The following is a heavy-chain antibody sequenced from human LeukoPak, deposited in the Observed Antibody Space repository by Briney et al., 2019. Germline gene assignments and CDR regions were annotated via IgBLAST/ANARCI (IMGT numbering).Heavy chain of an antibody. V-gene: IGHV3-23*01. D-gene: IGHD6-13*01. Sequence: PGGSLRLSCAASGFTFSSYAMSWVRQAPGKGLEWVSAISGSGGSTYYADSVRGRFAISRDNSKNTLYLQMSSLRAEDTAVYYCAKDTGFTRPTSYSSSSYFDYWGQGTLVTVSS. CDR2: ISGSGGST. J-gene: IGHJ4*02. CDR1: GFTFSSYA. CDR3: AKDTGFTRPTSYSSSSYFDY.